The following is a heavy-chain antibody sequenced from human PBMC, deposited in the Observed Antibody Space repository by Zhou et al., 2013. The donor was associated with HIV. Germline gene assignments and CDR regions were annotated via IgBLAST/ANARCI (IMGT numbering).Heavy chain of an antibody. CDR2: INPNSGGT. CDR1: GYTFTSYG. J-gene: IGHJ4*02. V-gene: IGHV1-2*02. Sequence: QVQLVQSGAEVKKPGASVKVSCKASGYTFTSYGISWARQAPGQGLEWMGWINPNSGGTNYAQKFQGRVTMTRDTSISTAYMELSRLRSDDTAVYYCARDWAISRRDYFDYWGQGTLVTVSS. CDR3: ARDWAISRRDYFDY. D-gene: IGHD2-21*01.